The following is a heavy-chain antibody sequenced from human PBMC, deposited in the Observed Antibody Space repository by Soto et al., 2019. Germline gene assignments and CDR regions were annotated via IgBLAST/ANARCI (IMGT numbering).Heavy chain of an antibody. CDR1: GGSFSGYY. V-gene: IGHV4-34*01. J-gene: IGHJ5*02. CDR2: INHSGST. Sequence: QVQLQQWGAGLLKPSETLSLTCAVYGGSFSGYYWSWIRQPPGKGLEWIGEINHSGSTNYNPSLKSRVTISVDTSKIQFSLKLSSMTAADTAVYYCATGVVVVAATRGGWFDPWGQGTLVTVSS. D-gene: IGHD2-15*01. CDR3: ATGVVVVAATRGGWFDP.